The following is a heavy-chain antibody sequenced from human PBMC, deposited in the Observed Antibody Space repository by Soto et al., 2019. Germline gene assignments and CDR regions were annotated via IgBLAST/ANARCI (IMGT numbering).Heavy chain of an antibody. Sequence: AETLSVTCTVAGGSISSYYGTWILQPPGKGLEWIGYIYYSGSTNYNPSLKSRVTISVDTSKNQFSLKLSSVTAADPPVYYCARRTTWFEPWAQGTLVTVSS. CDR1: GGSISSYY. V-gene: IGHV4-59*01. D-gene: IGHD1-26*01. CDR3: ARRTTWFEP. J-gene: IGHJ5*02. CDR2: IYYSGST.